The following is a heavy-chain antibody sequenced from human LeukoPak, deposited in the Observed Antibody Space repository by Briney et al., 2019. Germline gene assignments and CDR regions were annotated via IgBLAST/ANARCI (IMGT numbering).Heavy chain of an antibody. Sequence: GGSLRLSCAAFGFTFSRYWMTWDRQAPGKGLEWVANIKEGGSEKNYVDSAMGRFTISRDIAKNSLYLQMNSLRAEDTAVYYCAIAAGWEQAYWGQGTLVTVSS. CDR1: GFTFSRYW. D-gene: IGHD1-26*01. CDR3: AIAAGWEQAY. CDR2: IKEGGSEK. V-gene: IGHV3-7*01. J-gene: IGHJ4*02.